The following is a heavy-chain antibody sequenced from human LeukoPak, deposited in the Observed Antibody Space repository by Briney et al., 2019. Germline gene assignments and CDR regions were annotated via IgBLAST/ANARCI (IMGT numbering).Heavy chain of an antibody. CDR2: IYYSGST. V-gene: IGHV4-59*01. CDR1: GGSISSYY. D-gene: IGHD5-18*01. CDR3: ARDIRRGYSYGYAYYYGMDV. Sequence: SETLSLTCTVSGGSISSYYWSWIRQPPGKGLEWIGYIYYSGSTNYNPSLKSRVTISVDTSKNQFSLKLSSVTAADTAVYYCARDIRRGYSYGYAYYYGMDVWGQGTTVTVSS. J-gene: IGHJ6*02.